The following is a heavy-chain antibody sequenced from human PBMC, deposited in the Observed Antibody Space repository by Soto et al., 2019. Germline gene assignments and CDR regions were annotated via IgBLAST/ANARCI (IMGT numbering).Heavy chain of an antibody. D-gene: IGHD6-13*01. CDR1: GDSISNYY. V-gene: IGHV4-59*08. CDR3: ARHLWVGSSWYLGAFYT. CDR2: IYYSGST. J-gene: IGHJ3*02. Sequence: SETLSLTCTVSGDSISNYYWSWIRQPPGKGLEWIGYIYYSGSTNYNPSLKSRVTISVDTSKNQFSLKLSSVTAADTAVYYCARHLWVGSSWYLGAFYTWCQETMLTVS.